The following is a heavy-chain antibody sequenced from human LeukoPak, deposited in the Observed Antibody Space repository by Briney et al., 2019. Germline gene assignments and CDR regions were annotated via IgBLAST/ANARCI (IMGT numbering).Heavy chain of an antibody. Sequence: SETLSLTCTVSSDSISNSAYHWGWIRQPPGRGLEWIGSIYYSRGTYYNPSLKSRVTISVDTSKNQLSLKLSSVTAADTAVYYCARASSGYYYLFDYWGQGTLVTVSS. D-gene: IGHD3-22*01. J-gene: IGHJ4*02. CDR3: ARASSGYYYLFDY. CDR2: IYYSRGT. CDR1: SDSISNSAYH. V-gene: IGHV4-39*07.